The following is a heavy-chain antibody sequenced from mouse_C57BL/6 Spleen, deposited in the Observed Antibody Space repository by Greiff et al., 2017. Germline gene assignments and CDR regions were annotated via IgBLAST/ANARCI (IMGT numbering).Heavy chain of an antibody. CDR2: IYPRSGNT. V-gene: IGHV1-81*01. CDR3: ARSGSNYVFAY. Sequence: QVQLQQSGAELARPGASVKLSCKASGYTFTSYGISWVKQRTGQGLEWIGEIYPRSGNTYYNEKFKGKATLTADKSSSTAYMQLSSLTSEDSAVYFCARSGSNYVFAYWGQGTLVTVSA. CDR1: GYTFTSYG. J-gene: IGHJ3*01. D-gene: IGHD2-5*01.